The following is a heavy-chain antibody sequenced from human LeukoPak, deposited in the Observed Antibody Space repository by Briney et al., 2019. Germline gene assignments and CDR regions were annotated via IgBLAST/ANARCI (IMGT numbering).Heavy chain of an antibody. V-gene: IGHV1-69*13. CDR2: IIPIFGTA. D-gene: IGHD3-22*01. CDR1: GGTFSSYA. Sequence: ASVKVSCKASGGTFSSYAISWVRQAPGQGLEWMGGIIPIFGTANYAQKFQGRVTITADESTSTAYMELSSLRSEDTAVYYCARDYYDSSGYYGDYYYYMDVWGKGTTVTVSS. CDR3: ARDYYDSSGYYGDYYYYMDV. J-gene: IGHJ6*03.